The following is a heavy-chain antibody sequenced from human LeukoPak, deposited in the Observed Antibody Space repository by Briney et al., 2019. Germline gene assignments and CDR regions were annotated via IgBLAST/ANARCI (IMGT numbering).Heavy chain of an antibody. CDR3: AKDIALYGSGSSIKGIDY. CDR1: GFTFDDYT. D-gene: IGHD3-10*01. Sequence: GGSLRLSCAASGFTFDDYTTPWVRHAPGKGLEWVSLISWDGGSTYYADSVKGRFTISRDNSKNSLYLQMNSLRTEDTALYYCAKDIALYGSGSSIKGIDYWGQGTLVTVSS. CDR2: ISWDGGST. V-gene: IGHV3-43*01. J-gene: IGHJ4*02.